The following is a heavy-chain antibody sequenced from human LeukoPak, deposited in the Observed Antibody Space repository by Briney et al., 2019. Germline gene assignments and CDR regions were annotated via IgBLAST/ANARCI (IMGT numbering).Heavy chain of an antibody. CDR1: GFAFSAYW. D-gene: IGHD3-16*01. V-gene: IGHV3-74*01. CDR3: VRDLILVWTPGDDFDF. J-gene: IGHJ4*02. Sequence: GGSLRLSCAASGFAFSAYWMHWVRQAPGKGLEWVSRINEDATTITYADSVKGRFTISRDNSKKSLYLQMNNLRAEDTAVYYCVRDLILVWTPGDDFDFWGQGTLVIVSS. CDR2: INEDATTI.